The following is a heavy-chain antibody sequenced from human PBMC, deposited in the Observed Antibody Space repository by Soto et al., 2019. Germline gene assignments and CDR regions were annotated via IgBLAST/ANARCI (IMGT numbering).Heavy chain of an antibody. V-gene: IGHV4-30-2*01. J-gene: IGHJ6*02. CDR1: GGSISSGGYS. D-gene: IGHD3-16*01. CDR3: ARGWGGYYYGMDV. CDR2: IYHSGST. Sequence: PSETLSLTCAVSGGSISSGGYSWSWIRQPPGKGLEWIGYIYHSGSTYYNPSLKSRVTISVDRSKNQFSLKLSSVTAADTAVYYCARGWGGYYYGMDVWGQGTTVTVSS.